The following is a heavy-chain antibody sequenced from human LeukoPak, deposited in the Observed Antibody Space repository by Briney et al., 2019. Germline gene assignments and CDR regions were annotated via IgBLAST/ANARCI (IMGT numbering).Heavy chain of an antibody. CDR3: ARDQESVLRYFDWLLYPGDY. V-gene: IGHV3-7*01. D-gene: IGHD3-9*01. J-gene: IGHJ4*02. Sequence: SGGSLRLSCAASGFTFSSYWMNWVRQAPGKGLEWVANIKQDGSEKYYVDSVKGRFTISRDNAKNSLYLQMNSLRAEDTAVYYCARDQESVLRYFDWLLYPGDYWGQGTLVTVSS. CDR1: GFTFSSYW. CDR2: IKQDGSEK.